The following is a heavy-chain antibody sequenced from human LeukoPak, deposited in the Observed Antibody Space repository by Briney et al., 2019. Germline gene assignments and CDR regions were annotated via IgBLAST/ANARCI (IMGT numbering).Heavy chain of an antibody. V-gene: IGHV4-34*01. D-gene: IGHD1-26*01. CDR2: INRSGST. CDR1: GGSFSGYY. J-gene: IGHJ4*02. CDR3: ARGTVGATFPYYFDY. Sequence: SETLSLTCAVYGGSFSGYYWSWIRQPPGKGLEWIGEINRSGSTNYNPSLKSRVTISVDTSKNQFSLKLSSVTAADTAVYYCARGTVGATFPYYFDYWGQGTLVTVSS.